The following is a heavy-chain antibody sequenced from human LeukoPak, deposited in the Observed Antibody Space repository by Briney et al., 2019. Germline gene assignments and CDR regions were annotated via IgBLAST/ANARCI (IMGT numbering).Heavy chain of an antibody. Sequence: ASVKASCKASGYTFTSYGISWVRQAPGQGLEWMGWISAYNGNTNYAQKVQGRVTMTTDTSTSTAYMELRSLRSDDTAVYYCARDRNLNGDIDYWGQGTLVTVSS. D-gene: IGHD4-17*01. V-gene: IGHV1-18*01. CDR3: ARDRNLNGDIDY. J-gene: IGHJ4*02. CDR1: GYTFTSYG. CDR2: ISAYNGNT.